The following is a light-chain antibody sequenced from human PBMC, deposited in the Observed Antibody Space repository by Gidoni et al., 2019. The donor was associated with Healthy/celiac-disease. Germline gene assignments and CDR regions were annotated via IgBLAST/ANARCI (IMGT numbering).Light chain of an antibody. V-gene: IGKV1-5*03. Sequence: DMQLTQSPSTLSASVGDRVTITCRASQSISSWLAWYQQKPGKAPKLLIYKASSFESGVPSRFSGSGSGTEFTLTISSLQPDDFATYYCQQYNSYSRTFGQGTKVEIK. CDR2: KAS. CDR1: QSISSW. CDR3: QQYNSYSRT. J-gene: IGKJ1*01.